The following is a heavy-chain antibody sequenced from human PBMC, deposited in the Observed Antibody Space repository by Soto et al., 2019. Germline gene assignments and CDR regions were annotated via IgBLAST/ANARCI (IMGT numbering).Heavy chain of an antibody. V-gene: IGHV4-34*01. J-gene: IGHJ5*02. CDR2: INHSGST. CDR1: GGSFSGYY. Sequence: SETLSLTCAVYGGSFSGYYWSWIRQPPGKGLAWIGEINHSGSTNYNPSLKSRVTISVDTSKNQFSLKLSSVTAADTAVYYGARGVTMYYEFWRGYDNLAWFDPWGQGSLVTVTS. CDR3: ARGVTMYYEFWRGYDNLAWFDP. D-gene: IGHD3-3*01.